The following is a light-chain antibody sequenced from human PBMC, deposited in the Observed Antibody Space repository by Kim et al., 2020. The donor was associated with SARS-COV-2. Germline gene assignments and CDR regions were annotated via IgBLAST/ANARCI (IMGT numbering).Light chain of an antibody. J-gene: IGLJ2*01. CDR2: GKN. CDR1: SPRSYY. CDR3: NSRDSSGVV. V-gene: IGLV3-19*01. Sequence: SSELTQDPAVSVALGQTVRLTCQGDSPRSYYASWYQQRPGQAPVLVIYGKNNRPSGIPDRFSGSSSGTTASLTITGAQAEDEADYYCNSRDSSGVVFGGG.